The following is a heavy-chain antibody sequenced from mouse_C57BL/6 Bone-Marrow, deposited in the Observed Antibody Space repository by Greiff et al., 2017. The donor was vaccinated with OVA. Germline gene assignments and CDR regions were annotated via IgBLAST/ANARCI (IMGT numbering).Heavy chain of an antibody. D-gene: IGHD2-3*01. J-gene: IGHJ3*01. CDR2: ISGGGGNT. V-gene: IGHV5-9*01. CDR1: GFTFSSYT. Sequence: EVQRVESGGGLVKPGGSLKLSCAASGFTFSSYTMSWVRQTPEKRLEWVATISGGGGNTYYPDSVKDRFTISRDNAKNTLYLQMSSLRSEDTALYYCARQGDGYYAWFAYWGQGTLVTVSA. CDR3: ARQGDGYYAWFAY.